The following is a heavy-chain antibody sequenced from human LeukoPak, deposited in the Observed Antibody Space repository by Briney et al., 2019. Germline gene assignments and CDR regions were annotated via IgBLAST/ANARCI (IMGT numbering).Heavy chain of an antibody. CDR3: ARDGSSHYDY. J-gene: IGHJ4*02. CDR1: GFTFSSYS. Sequence: PGGSLRLSCAASGFTFSSYSVNWVRQAPGKGLEWVSSISSSSSYIYYADSVKGRFTISRDNAKNSLYLQMNSLRAEDTAVYYCARDGSSHYDYWGQGTLVTVSS. CDR2: ISSSSSYI. V-gene: IGHV3-21*01. D-gene: IGHD2-15*01.